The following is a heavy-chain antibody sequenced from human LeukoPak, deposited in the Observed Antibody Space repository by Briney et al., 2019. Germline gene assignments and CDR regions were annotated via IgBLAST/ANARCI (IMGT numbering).Heavy chain of an antibody. Sequence: SETLSLTCTVSGGSISSNNYYWGWIRQPPGKGLEWIGSIYYSGSTYNNPSHKSRVTISVDTTKNQFSLKLTSVTAADTAVYYCASSPSGYWWNFDCWGQGTLVTVSS. CDR2: IYYSGST. D-gene: IGHD3-22*01. J-gene: IGHJ4*02. CDR3: ASSPSGYWWNFDC. CDR1: GGSISSNNYY. V-gene: IGHV4-39*01.